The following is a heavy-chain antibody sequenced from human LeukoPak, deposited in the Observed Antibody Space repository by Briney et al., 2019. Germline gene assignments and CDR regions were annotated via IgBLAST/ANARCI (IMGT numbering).Heavy chain of an antibody. Sequence: QSGGSLRLSCAASGFTFSSYWMHWVRQAPGKGLVWVSRINSDGSSTSYADSVKGRFTISRDNAKNTLYLQMNTLRAEDTAVYFCATSSTIPSFDYWGQGTLVTVSS. J-gene: IGHJ4*02. CDR3: ATSSTIPSFDY. V-gene: IGHV3-74*01. D-gene: IGHD2-21*01. CDR1: GFTFSSYW. CDR2: INSDGSST.